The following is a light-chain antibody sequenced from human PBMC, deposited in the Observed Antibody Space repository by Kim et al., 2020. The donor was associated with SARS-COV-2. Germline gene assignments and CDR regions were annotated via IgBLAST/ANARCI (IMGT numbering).Light chain of an antibody. CDR2: EVS. J-gene: IGKJ1*01. Sequence: DFVMTQSPLSLPVTLGQPASISCTSSQSLVHSGGNIYLNWFQQRPGQSPRRLIYEVSNRDSGVPDRFSGSGSGTDFTLEISRVEAEDVGIHYCMQSSHWPRAFGQGTKVDIK. CDR1: QSLVHSGGNIY. V-gene: IGKV2-30*02. CDR3: MQSSHWPRA.